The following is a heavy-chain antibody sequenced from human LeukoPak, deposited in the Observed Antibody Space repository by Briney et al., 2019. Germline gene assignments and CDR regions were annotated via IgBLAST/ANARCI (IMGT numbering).Heavy chain of an antibody. J-gene: IGHJ5*02. V-gene: IGHV1-2*06. CDR1: GYTFTGYY. CDR2: INPDSGGT. D-gene: IGHD3-10*01. Sequence: GASVKVSCKASGYTFTGYYMRWVRQAPGQGLEWMGRINPDSGGTNYAQKFQGRVTMTRDTSISTAYMDLSRLRSDDTAVYYCAREPATMVRGVLLGRFDPWGQGTLVTVSS. CDR3: AREPATMVRGVLLGRFDP.